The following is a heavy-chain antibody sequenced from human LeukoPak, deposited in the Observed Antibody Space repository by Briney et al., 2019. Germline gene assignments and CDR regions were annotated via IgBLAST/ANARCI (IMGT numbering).Heavy chain of an antibody. D-gene: IGHD3-10*01. CDR1: GFTFSSYG. Sequence: PGGSLRLSCAASGFTFSSYGMHWVRQAPGKGLEWVSSISSSSSYIYYADSVKGRFTISRDNAKNSLYLQMNSLRAEDTAVYYCARENSLWFLVPKYYFDYWGQGTLVTVSS. CDR3: ARENSLWFLVPKYYFDY. V-gene: IGHV3-21*01. CDR2: ISSSSSYI. J-gene: IGHJ4*02.